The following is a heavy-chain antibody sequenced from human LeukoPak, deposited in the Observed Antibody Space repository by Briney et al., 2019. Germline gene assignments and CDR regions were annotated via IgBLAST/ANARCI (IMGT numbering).Heavy chain of an antibody. Sequence: GGSLRLSCAASGFTFSDYYMSWIRQAPGKRLEWVSYISSSSSYTNYADSVKGRFTISRDNAKNSLYLQMNSLRAEDTAVYYCARLAAARDYWGQGTLVTVSS. V-gene: IGHV3-11*06. CDR1: GFTFSDYY. D-gene: IGHD6-13*01. CDR3: ARLAAARDY. J-gene: IGHJ4*02. CDR2: ISSSSSYT.